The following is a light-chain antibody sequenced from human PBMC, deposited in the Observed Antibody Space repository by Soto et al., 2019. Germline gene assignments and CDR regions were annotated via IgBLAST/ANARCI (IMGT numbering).Light chain of an antibody. CDR3: QQYSSHRT. CDR1: QNVNDY. CDR2: DAS. J-gene: IGKJ1*01. Sequence: DIQMTQTPSTLSASVGDRVTINCRASQNVNDYLAWYQQKPGKSPKVLIYDASTLESGVPSRFSGSGSGTEFTLTISGLQADDFATDYCQQYSSHRTFGQGTKGDIK. V-gene: IGKV1-5*01.